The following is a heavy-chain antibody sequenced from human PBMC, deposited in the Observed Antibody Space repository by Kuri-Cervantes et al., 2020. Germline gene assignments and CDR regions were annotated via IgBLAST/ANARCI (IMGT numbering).Heavy chain of an antibody. CDR2: INPNSGGT. CDR3: ARGPTSRGQPLGTHYYYYYMDV. Sequence: ASVKVSCKASGYTFTGYYMHWVRQAPGQGLEWMGWINPNSGGTNYAQKFQGWVTMTRDTSISTAYMELSRLRSDDTAVYYCARGPTSRGQPLGTHYYYYYMDVWGKGTTVIVSS. J-gene: IGHJ6*03. CDR1: GYTFTGYY. V-gene: IGHV1-2*04. D-gene: IGHD3-10*01.